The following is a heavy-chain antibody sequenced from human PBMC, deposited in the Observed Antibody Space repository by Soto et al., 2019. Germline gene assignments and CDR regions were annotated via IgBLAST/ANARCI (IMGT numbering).Heavy chain of an antibody. CDR3: VKIHYYDSSGYWFDAFDI. D-gene: IGHD3-22*01. CDR2: ISSNGGST. CDR1: GFTFSIYA. V-gene: IGHV3-64*05. J-gene: IGHJ3*02. Sequence: PGGPLRLSFSASGFTFSIYAMHWVLQAPGKXLEYVSAISSNGGSTYYADSVNGRLTISRDNSKNTLYTQMSSMRPEDPAAYYCVKIHYYDSSGYWFDAFDIWGQGTMVTVSS.